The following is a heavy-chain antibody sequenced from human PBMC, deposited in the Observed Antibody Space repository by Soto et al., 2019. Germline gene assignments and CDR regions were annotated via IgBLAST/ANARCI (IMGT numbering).Heavy chain of an antibody. V-gene: IGHV3-33*01. CDR2: IWYDGSNE. CDR3: ARDRDYYDNSGYALDI. J-gene: IGHJ3*02. CDR1: GFSFSSYG. Sequence: QVQLVESGGGVVQPGKSLRLSCAASGFSFSSYGMHWVRQAPGKGLEWVAVIWYDGSNEDYADSVKGRFAISRDNSKNRLYLQRNSLRADDTAVYYCARDRDYYDNSGYALDIWGQGTVVTVSS. D-gene: IGHD3-22*01.